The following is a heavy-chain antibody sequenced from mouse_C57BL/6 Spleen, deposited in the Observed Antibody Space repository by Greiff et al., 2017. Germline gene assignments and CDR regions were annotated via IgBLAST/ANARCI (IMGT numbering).Heavy chain of an antibody. CDR1: GYTFTSYW. CDR2: IDPSDSYT. J-gene: IGHJ3*01. CDR3: ARPDSSGLFAY. Sequence: QVQLQQPGAELVRPGTSVKLSCKASGYTFTSYWMHWVKQRPGQGLEWIGVIDPSDSYTNYNQKFKGKATLTVDTSSSTAYMQLSSLTSEDSAVYYCARPDSSGLFAYWGQGTLVTVSA. D-gene: IGHD3-2*02. V-gene: IGHV1-59*01.